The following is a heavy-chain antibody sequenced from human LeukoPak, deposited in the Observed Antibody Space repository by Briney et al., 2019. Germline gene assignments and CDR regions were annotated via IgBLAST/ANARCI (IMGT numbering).Heavy chain of an antibody. CDR3: AREGHSGSDLRYFDY. CDR1: GGSISSSNW. V-gene: IGHV4-4*02. Sequence: SETLSLTCAVSGGSISSSNWWSWVRQPPGQGLEWIGRIYTSGSTNYNPSLKSRVTMSVDTSKNQFSLKLSSVTAADTAVYYCAREGHSGSDLRYFDYWGQGTLVTVSS. CDR2: IYTSGST. J-gene: IGHJ4*02. D-gene: IGHD1-26*01.